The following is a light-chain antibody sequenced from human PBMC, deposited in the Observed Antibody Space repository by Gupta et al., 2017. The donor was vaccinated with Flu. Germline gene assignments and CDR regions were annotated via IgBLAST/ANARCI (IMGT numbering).Light chain of an antibody. Sequence: DIQMTQSPSSLSASVGDRVTITCRASQSISSYLNWYQQKPGKAPKLLIYAASRWQTEVPSRFSGSGSGTDFTLTSSRLQPEDFAAYYWQQSSPTLTFGPGTKVDIK. CDR2: AAS. CDR3: QQSSPTLT. V-gene: IGKV1-39*01. J-gene: IGKJ3*01. CDR1: QSISSY.